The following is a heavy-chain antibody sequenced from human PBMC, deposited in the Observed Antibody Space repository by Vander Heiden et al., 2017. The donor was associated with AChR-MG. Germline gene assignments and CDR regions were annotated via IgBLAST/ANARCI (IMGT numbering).Heavy chain of an antibody. Sequence: EVQLVESGGGLVKPGGSLRLSCAVSGFTFSSYSMNWVRQAPGKGLEWVSSISSSSSYIYYADSVKGRFTISRDNAKNSLYLQMNSLRAEDTAVYYCAGVLGGDLQNDYWGQGTLVTVSS. J-gene: IGHJ4*02. CDR2: ISSSSSYI. V-gene: IGHV3-21*01. CDR3: AGVLGGDLQNDY. CDR1: GFTFSSYS. D-gene: IGHD2-21*02.